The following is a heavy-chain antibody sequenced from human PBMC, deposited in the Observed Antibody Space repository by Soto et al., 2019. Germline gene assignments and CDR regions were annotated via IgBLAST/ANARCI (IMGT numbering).Heavy chain of an antibody. Sequence: QVQLVQSGTEVKRPGSSVKVSCTASGGTFCGYTLTWVRQAPGQGIDWVGGIFPAFGRTDVAQNFQDRVTLSADDSTSTVFQELRGLRSEDTALYYCTRGSDLLTGPNAAFAYWGQGTLLTVSS. V-gene: IGHV1-69*01. J-gene: IGHJ4*02. CDR3: TRGSDLLTGPNAAFAY. CDR1: GGTFCGYT. CDR2: IFPAFGRT. D-gene: IGHD3-9*01.